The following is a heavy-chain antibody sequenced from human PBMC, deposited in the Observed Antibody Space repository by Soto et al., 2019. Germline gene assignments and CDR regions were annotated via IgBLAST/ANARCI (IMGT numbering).Heavy chain of an antibody. D-gene: IGHD1-26*01. CDR2: IYRGGST. V-gene: IGHV3-53*01. CDR1: GFTVSSNY. Sequence: EVQLVESGGGLIQPGGSLRLSCAAYGFTVSSNYMSWVRQATGKGLEWGSVIYRGGSTYYAESVNGRFTISRDNAKTTLYLQMNSLRAEDTAVYYCARSRWELLAPGADWGQGTLVTVSS. CDR3: ARSRWELLAPGAD. J-gene: IGHJ4*02.